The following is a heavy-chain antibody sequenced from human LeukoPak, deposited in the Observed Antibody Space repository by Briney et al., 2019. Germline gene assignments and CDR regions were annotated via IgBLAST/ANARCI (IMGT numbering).Heavy chain of an antibody. CDR1: GGTFSSYA. CDR2: IIPIFGTA. V-gene: IGHV1-69*13. CDR3: ARGGISTYYYDSSGYWSGYYMDV. D-gene: IGHD3-22*01. J-gene: IGHJ6*03. Sequence: ASVKVSCKASGGTFSSYAISWVRQAPGQGLEWMGGIIPIFGTANYAQKFQGRVTITADESTSTAYMELSSLRSEDTAVYYCARGGISTYYYDSSGYWSGYYMDVWGKGTTVTASS.